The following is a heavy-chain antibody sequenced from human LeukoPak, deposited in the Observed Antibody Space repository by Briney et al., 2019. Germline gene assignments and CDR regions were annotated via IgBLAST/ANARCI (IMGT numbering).Heavy chain of an antibody. Sequence: PSETLSLTGTVSGGSISSYYWSWIRQPPGKGLEWIGYIYYSGSTNYNPSLKSRVTISVDTSKNQFSLKLSSVTAADTAVYYCARSYSYGFFDYWGQGTLVTVSS. D-gene: IGHD5-18*01. CDR2: IYYSGST. CDR3: ARSYSYGFFDY. V-gene: IGHV4-59*01. CDR1: GGSISSYY. J-gene: IGHJ4*02.